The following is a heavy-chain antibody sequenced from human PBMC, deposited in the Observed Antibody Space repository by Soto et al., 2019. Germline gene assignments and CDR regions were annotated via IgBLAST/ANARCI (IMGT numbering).Heavy chain of an antibody. CDR3: ARGGGFGEFHFDY. J-gene: IGHJ4*02. CDR2: IIPVLATA. V-gene: IGHV1-69*08. Sequence: SVKVSCKASGGTIGSYTFSWVRQAPGQGLEWMGRIIPVLATANYAQKFQGRVTIVADKFTSTVYMELTILTSEDTAVYYCARGGGFGEFHFDYWGQGTPVTVPQ. D-gene: IGHD3-10*01. CDR1: GGTIGSYT.